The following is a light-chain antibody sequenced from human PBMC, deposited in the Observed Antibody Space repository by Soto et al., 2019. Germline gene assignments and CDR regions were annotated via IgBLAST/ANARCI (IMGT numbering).Light chain of an antibody. V-gene: IGLV2-14*01. J-gene: IGLJ1*01. Sequence: QSVLSQPASVSGSPGQTITISCTGTSTDVGGYNAVSWYQHHPGKAPKLIIYEVTHRPSGVSDRFSASKSGNTASLTISWLQAEDEADYYCSSFRVSHLYVFR. CDR2: EVT. CDR1: STDVGGYNA. CDR3: SSFRVSHLYV.